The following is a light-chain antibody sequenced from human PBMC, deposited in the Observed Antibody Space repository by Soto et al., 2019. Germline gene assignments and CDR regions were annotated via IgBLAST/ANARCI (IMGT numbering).Light chain of an antibody. J-gene: IGKJ5*01. CDR1: PSISSW. V-gene: IGKV1-5*03. CDR2: KAS. Sequence: DIQMTQSPSTLSASVGDRVTITCRASPSISSWLAWYQQKPGKAPNLMIYKASSLESGVPSRFSGSGSGTEFTLTISSLQPDDFATYYCQHCNSYSSIPFGQGTRLEIK. CDR3: QHCNSYSSIP.